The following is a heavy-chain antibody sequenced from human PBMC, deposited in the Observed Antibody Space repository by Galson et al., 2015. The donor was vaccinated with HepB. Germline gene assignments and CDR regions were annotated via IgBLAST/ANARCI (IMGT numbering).Heavy chain of an antibody. J-gene: IGHJ4*02. CDR3: ARGWDGYNSLNAALDY. CDR2: INHSGST. D-gene: IGHD5-24*01. V-gene: IGHV4-34*01. CDR1: GGSFSGYY. Sequence: SETLSLTCAVYGGSFSGYYWSWIRQPPGKGLEWIEEINHSGSTNYNPSLKSRVTISVDTSKNQFSLKLSSVTAADTAVYYCARGWDGYNSLNAALDYWGQGTLVTVSS.